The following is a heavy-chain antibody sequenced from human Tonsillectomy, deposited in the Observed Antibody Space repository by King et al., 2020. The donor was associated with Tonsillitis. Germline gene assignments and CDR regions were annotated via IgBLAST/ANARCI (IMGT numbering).Heavy chain of an antibody. Sequence: VQLVQSGAEVKKAGESLKISCKGSGYRFTRNWIAWVRQRPGKGLEWMGIIYPGDSDTRYSPSFQGQVTISVEKSISTAYLQWSSLKASDTAMYYCARQITGTFDAFDIWGQGTRVTVSS. V-gene: IGHV5-51*01. D-gene: IGHD1-20*01. CDR2: IYPGDSDT. CDR1: GYRFTRNW. CDR3: ARQITGTFDAFDI. J-gene: IGHJ3*02.